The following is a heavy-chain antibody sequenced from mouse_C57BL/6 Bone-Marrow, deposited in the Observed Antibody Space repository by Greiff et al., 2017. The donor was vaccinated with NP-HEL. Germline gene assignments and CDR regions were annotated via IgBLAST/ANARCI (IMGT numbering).Heavy chain of an antibody. Sequence: QVHVKQSGAELARPGASVKLSCKASGYTFTSYGISWVKQRTGQGLEWIGEIYPRSGNTYYNEKFKGKATLTADKSSSTAYMELRSLTSEDSAVYFCAYYSKNFDYWGQGTTLTVSS. CDR3: AYYSKNFDY. D-gene: IGHD2-5*01. J-gene: IGHJ2*01. CDR1: GYTFTSYG. CDR2: IYPRSGNT. V-gene: IGHV1-81*01.